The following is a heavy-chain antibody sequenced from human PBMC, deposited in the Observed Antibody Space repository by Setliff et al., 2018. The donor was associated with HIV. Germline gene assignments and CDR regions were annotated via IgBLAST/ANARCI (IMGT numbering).Heavy chain of an antibody. J-gene: IGHJ4*02. D-gene: IGHD3-10*01. CDR3: AKGLNVLLWFGESTPFDY. CDR2: IHFDGSNK. CDR1: GFTFSTYG. V-gene: IGHV3-30*02. Sequence: PGESLTISCAASGFTFSTYGMHWVRQAPGKGLEWVAFIHFDGSNKYYADSVKGRFTISRDNSKNTLYLQMNSLRAEDTAVYYCAKGLNVLLWFGESTPFDYWGQGTLVTVSS.